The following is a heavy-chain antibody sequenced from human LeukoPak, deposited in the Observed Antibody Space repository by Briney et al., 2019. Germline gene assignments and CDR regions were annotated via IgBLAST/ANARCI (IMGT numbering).Heavy chain of an antibody. CDR2: ISGSGGST. V-gene: IGHV3-23*01. CDR3: AKGGGYEAQYYYYYLDV. Sequence: GGSLRFSCAASGFTFSSYGMSWVRQAPGKGREWVSAISGSGGSTYYADSVKGRFTISRDNSKNTLYLQMKSLSAEDTAVYYCAKGGGYEAQYYYYYLDVWGKGTTVTISS. J-gene: IGHJ6*03. CDR1: GFTFSSYG. D-gene: IGHD5-12*01.